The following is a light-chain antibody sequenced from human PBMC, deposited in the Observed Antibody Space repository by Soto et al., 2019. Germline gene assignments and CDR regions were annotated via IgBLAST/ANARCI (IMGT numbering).Light chain of an antibody. CDR1: QSVSNKY. Sequence: VLTQSPGTLSLYPGERATLSCRASQSVSNKYLAWYQQKPGQAPRLLIFGSSDRATGIPDRFSGSGSGTDFTLTISRLEPEDFAVYYCQQYGSSPPYTFGQGTKLEIK. CDR2: GSS. CDR3: QQYGSSPPYT. J-gene: IGKJ2*01. V-gene: IGKV3-20*01.